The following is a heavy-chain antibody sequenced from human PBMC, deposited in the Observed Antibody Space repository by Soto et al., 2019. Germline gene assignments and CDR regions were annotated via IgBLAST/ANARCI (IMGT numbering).Heavy chain of an antibody. Sequence: EVQLLESGGGLVQPGGSLRLSCAASGFTFSSYAMNWVRQAPGKGLEWVSGISGSGSGTYYADSVQGRFTISRDSTKNTLYLQMNSLRAEDTAVYFCAKGDWGYCSGGRCGDKDWGQGTLVTVSS. CDR3: AKGDWGYCSGGRCGDKD. D-gene: IGHD2-15*01. J-gene: IGHJ4*02. CDR1: GFTFSSYA. CDR2: ISGSGSGT. V-gene: IGHV3-23*01.